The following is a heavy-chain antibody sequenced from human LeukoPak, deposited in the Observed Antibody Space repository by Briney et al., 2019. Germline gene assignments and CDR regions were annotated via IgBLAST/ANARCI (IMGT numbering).Heavy chain of an antibody. V-gene: IGHV3-30-3*01. CDR1: GFTFSSYA. CDR3: ARDSNGGEWLIFSYYFDY. Sequence: GGSLRLSCAASGFTFSSYAMHWVRQAPGKGLEWVAVISYDGSNKYYADSVKGRFTISRDNSKNTLYLQMNSLRAEDTAVYYCARDSNGGEWLIFSYYFDYWGQGTLVTVSS. J-gene: IGHJ4*02. D-gene: IGHD6-19*01. CDR2: ISYDGSNK.